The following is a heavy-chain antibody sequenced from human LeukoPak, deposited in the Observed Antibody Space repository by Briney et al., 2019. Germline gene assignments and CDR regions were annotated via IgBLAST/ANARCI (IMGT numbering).Heavy chain of an antibody. CDR1: GGSIGSYY. J-gene: IGHJ6*03. CDR2: IYTSGST. Sequence: SETLSLTCTVSGGSIGSYYWSWIRQPAGKGLEWIGRIYTSGSTNYNPSLKSRVTMSVDTSKNQFSLKLSSVTAADTAVYYCARDVRTGSHYYYYYMDVWGKGTTVTISS. D-gene: IGHD4-17*01. V-gene: IGHV4-4*07. CDR3: ARDVRTGSHYYYYYMDV.